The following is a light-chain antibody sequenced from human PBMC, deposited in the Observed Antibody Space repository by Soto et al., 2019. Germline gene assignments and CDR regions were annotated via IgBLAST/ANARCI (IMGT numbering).Light chain of an antibody. CDR3: QSYDSSLGGV. J-gene: IGLJ3*02. Sequence: QPVLTQPPSVSAAPGQRVTISSTGRSSNIGAGYDVHWYQQVPGTAPKLLIYANNNRPSGVPDRFSGSKSGTSASLAITGLQTEYEADYYCQSYDSSLGGVFGGGTKLTVL. V-gene: IGLV1-40*01. CDR1: SSNIGAGYD. CDR2: ANN.